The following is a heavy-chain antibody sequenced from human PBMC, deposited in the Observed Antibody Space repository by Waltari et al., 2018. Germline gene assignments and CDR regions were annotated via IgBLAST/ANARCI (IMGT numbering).Heavy chain of an antibody. CDR1: GFTFRHYP. J-gene: IGHJ5*02. V-gene: IGHV3-30*01. Sequence: QVEVVESGGGVVQPGRSLRLSCAASGFTFRHYPMHWVRQAPGKGREWVAVILREGINEHYADSVEGRFTISRDDSKNTLYLQMNSLSVEDTAVYYCAREVSRDCRFDPWGQGTLVTVSS. CDR3: AREVSRDCRFDP. CDR2: ILREGINE. D-gene: IGHD2-21*02.